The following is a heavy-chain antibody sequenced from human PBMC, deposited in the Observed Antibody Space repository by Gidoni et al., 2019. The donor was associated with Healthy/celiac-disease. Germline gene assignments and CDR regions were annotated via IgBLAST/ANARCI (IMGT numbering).Heavy chain of an antibody. CDR2: ISSNGGST. Sequence: EVQLVESGGGLVQPGGSLRLSCSASGFTFSSYAMHWVRQAPGKGLEYVSAISSNGGSTYYADSVKGRFTISRDNSKNTLYLQMSSLRAEDTAVYYCVKDRSMGSGLAGKWKYYYYGMDVWGQGTTVTVSS. V-gene: IGHV3-64D*06. J-gene: IGHJ6*02. CDR3: VKDRSMGSGLAGKWKYYYYGMDV. D-gene: IGHD6-19*01. CDR1: GFTFSSYA.